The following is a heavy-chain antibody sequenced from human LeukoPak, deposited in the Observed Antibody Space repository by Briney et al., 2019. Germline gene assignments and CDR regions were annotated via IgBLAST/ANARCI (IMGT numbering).Heavy chain of an antibody. CDR1: GFIFSNSATFRNYA. J-gene: IGHJ4*02. V-gene: IGHV3-23*01. CDR2: ISGSGGST. D-gene: IGHD6-19*01. CDR3: AKDRRTDYRGAWY. Sequence: PGGSLRLSCTASGFIFSNSATFRNYAMSWVRQAPEKGLEWVSTISGSGGSTHYADSAKGRFTISGDNSKNTLYLQMNSLRAGDTAVYYCAKDRRTDYRGAWYGGQGTLVSVSS.